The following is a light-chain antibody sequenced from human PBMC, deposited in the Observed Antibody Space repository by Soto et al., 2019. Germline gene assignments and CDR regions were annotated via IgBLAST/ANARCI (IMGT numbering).Light chain of an antibody. CDR3: QQRSKWPLT. CDR2: DAS. Sequence: PGERATLSCRASQSISSYLGWYQQKPGQAPRLLIYDASNRAAGIPARFSGSGSGTDSTLTISSLEPEDFAVYYCQQRSKWPLTFGGGTKVEIK. J-gene: IGKJ4*01. CDR1: QSISSY. V-gene: IGKV3-11*01.